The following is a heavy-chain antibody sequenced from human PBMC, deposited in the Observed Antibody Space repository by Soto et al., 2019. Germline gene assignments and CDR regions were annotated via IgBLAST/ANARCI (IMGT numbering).Heavy chain of an antibody. D-gene: IGHD6-6*01. CDR3: ARIIAARHFDY. J-gene: IGHJ4*02. CDR1: GYTFTSYY. CDR2: INPTGGST. V-gene: IGHV1-46*01. Sequence: QVQLVQSGAEVRKPGASVKVSCKASGYTFTSYYMHWVRQAPGQGLEWMGLINPTGGSTSYEQKFLGRVTMTRDTSTSTVYMELSSLRSEDTAVYYCARIIAARHFDYWGQGTLVTVSS.